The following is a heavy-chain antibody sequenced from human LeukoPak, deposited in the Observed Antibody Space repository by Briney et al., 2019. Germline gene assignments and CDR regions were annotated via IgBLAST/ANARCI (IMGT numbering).Heavy chain of an antibody. D-gene: IGHD2-21*01. V-gene: IGHV1-69*05. CDR3: ARENTWALRAYCGGDCYDAFDI. CDR2: IIPIFGTA. Sequence: ASVKVSCKASGGTFSSYAISWVRQAPGQGPEWMGRIIPIFGTANYAQKFQGRVTITTDESTSTAYMELSSLRSEDTAVYYCARENTWALRAYCGGDCYDAFDIWGQGTMATVSS. CDR1: GGTFSSYA. J-gene: IGHJ3*02.